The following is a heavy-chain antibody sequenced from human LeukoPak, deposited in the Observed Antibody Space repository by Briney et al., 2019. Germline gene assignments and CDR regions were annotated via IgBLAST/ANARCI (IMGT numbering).Heavy chain of an antibody. D-gene: IGHD3-22*01. CDR1: GGSISSYY. J-gene: IGHJ4*02. V-gene: IGHV4-59*01. CDR3: ARATPWLLPGY. CDR2: IYDTGNT. Sequence: PSETLSLTCTVSGGSISSYYWSWVRQPPGKGREWIGHIYDTGNTNYNPSLESRVTISVDTSKNQFSLRLTSVTAADTAVYFCARATPWLLPGYWGQGTLVTVSS.